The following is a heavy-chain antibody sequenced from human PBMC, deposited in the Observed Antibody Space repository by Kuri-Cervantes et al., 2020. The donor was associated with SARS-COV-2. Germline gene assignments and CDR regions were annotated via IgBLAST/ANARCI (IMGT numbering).Heavy chain of an antibody. V-gene: IGHV3-30*07. J-gene: IGHJ4*02. CDR1: GFTFSSYA. D-gene: IGHD4-23*01. Sequence: GGSLRLSCAASGFTFSSYAMHWVRQAPGKGLEWVAVISYDGSNKYYADSVKGRFTISRDNAKNSLYLQMNSLRDEDTAVYYCARGAHDYGGNSRAGYFDYWGQGTLVTVSS. CDR3: ARGAHDYGGNSRAGYFDY. CDR2: ISYDGSNK.